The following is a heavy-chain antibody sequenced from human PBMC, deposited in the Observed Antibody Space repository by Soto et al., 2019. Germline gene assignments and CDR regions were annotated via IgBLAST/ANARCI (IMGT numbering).Heavy chain of an antibody. Sequence: QVQLVESGGGVVQPGRSLRLSCAASGFTFSSYGMHWVRQAPGKGLEWVAVIWYDGSNKYYADSAKGRFTISRDNSKNTLYLQMNSLRAEDTAVYYCARSAQFPLDYWGQGTLVTVSS. J-gene: IGHJ4*02. CDR3: ARSAQFPLDY. CDR1: GFTFSSYG. V-gene: IGHV3-33*01. D-gene: IGHD6-19*01. CDR2: IWYDGSNK.